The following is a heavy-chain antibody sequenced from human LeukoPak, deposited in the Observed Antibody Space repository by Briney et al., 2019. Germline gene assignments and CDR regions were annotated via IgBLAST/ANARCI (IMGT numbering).Heavy chain of an antibody. Sequence: SGGSLRLSCAASGFTFSMYAMSWVRQAPGKGLEWVGFIRSKAYGGTTEYAASVKGRFTISRDDSKSIAYLQMNSLKTEDTAVYYCTRLSHYYDTTWGQGTMVSVSS. CDR3: TRLSHYYDTT. D-gene: IGHD3-22*01. V-gene: IGHV3-49*04. CDR1: GFTFSMYA. J-gene: IGHJ3*01. CDR2: IRSKAYGGTT.